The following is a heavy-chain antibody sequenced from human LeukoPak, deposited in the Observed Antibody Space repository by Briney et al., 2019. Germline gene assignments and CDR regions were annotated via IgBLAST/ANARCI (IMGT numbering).Heavy chain of an antibody. D-gene: IGHD4/OR15-4a*01. CDR3: ARRAGAYSHPYDY. CDR1: GFTFSSYA. V-gene: IGHV3-23*01. Sequence: GGSLRLSCAASGFTFSSYAMSWVRQAPGKGLAWVSTISGSAGSTYYADSVKGRFTISRDSSENTLYLQMNSLRAEDTAVYYCARRAGAYSHPYDYWGQGTLVTVSS. J-gene: IGHJ4*02. CDR2: ISGSAGST.